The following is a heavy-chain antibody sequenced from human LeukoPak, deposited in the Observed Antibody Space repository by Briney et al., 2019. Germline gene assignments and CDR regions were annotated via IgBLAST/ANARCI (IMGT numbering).Heavy chain of an antibody. CDR3: ARLGDIVVVPAAWFDP. CDR2: IYYSGST. CDR1: GGSISSSSYY. J-gene: IGHJ5*02. D-gene: IGHD2-2*01. V-gene: IGHV4-39*01. Sequence: PSETLSLTCTVSGGSISSSSYYWGWVRQPPGKGLEWIGSIYYSGSTYYNPPLKSRVTISVDTSKNQFSLKLSSVTAADTAVYYCARLGDIVVVPAAWFDPWGQGTLVTVSS.